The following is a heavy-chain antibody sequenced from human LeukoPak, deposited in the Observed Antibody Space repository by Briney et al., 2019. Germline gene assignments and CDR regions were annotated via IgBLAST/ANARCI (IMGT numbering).Heavy chain of an antibody. CDR3: AKLPRIASDI. CDR2: IRYDGSHK. J-gene: IGHJ3*02. Sequence: GGSLRLSCAASGFTFSSYGMHWVRQPPGKGLEWVAFIRYDGSHKYYADSVKGRFTISRDNSKNTLYLQMNSLRAEDTAVYYCAKLPRIASDIWGQGTMVTVSS. CDR1: GFTFSSYG. V-gene: IGHV3-30*02.